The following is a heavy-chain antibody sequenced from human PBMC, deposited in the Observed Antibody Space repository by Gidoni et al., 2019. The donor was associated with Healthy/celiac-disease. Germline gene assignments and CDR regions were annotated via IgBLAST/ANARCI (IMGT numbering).Heavy chain of an antibody. Sequence: EVQLVESGGGLVQPGGSLRLSCAASGFTFSSYWMSWVRQAPGKGLEWVANIKQDGSEKYYVDSVKGRFTISRDNAKNSLYLQMNSLRAEDTAVYYCARDQGLSDFWSGYYTRYYYYMDVWGKGTTVTVSS. CDR1: GFTFSSYW. D-gene: IGHD3-3*01. V-gene: IGHV3-7*01. J-gene: IGHJ6*03. CDR3: ARDQGLSDFWSGYYTRYYYYMDV. CDR2: IKQDGSEK.